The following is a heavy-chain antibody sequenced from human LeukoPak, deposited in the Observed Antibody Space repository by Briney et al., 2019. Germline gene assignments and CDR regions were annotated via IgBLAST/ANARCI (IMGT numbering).Heavy chain of an antibody. V-gene: IGHV3-49*03. CDR3: TRASGSYSISSDFDY. CDR2: IRSSGTT. J-gene: IGHJ4*02. CDR1: GFTFGTHT. Sequence: GGSLSLSCTTSGFTFGTHTMHWFRQAPGKGLQWIGFIRSSGTTQYAASVKGRFTISRDDSKSIAYLQMNSLKTEDTAVYYCTRASGSYSISSDFDYWGQGTLVTVSS. D-gene: IGHD3-10*01.